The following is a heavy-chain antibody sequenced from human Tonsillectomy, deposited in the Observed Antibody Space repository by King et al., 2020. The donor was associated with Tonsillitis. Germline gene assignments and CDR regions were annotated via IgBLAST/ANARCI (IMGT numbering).Heavy chain of an antibody. CDR3: AKVVSPYEIQVCADS. D-gene: IGHD3-16*01. CDR2: ISTNSHYI. Sequence: VQLVQSGGGLVKPGGSLRLSCAASGFSFSTYTMKWVRQAPGKGLEWVSSISTNSHYIYYADSVKGRFTISRDNGKNSLYLQLNSQRAEDTAIYYCAKVVSPYEIQVCADSWGQGTLVTVSS. J-gene: IGHJ4*02. V-gene: IGHV3-21*01. CDR1: GFSFSTYT.